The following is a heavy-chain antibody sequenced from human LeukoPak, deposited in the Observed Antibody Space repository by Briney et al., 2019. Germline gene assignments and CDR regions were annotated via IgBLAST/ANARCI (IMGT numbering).Heavy chain of an antibody. D-gene: IGHD3-10*01. CDR2: INPNSGGT. CDR1: VHTFTGYY. CDR3: GSEVPVHGSWSYCNVDWCDP. Sequence: SVKVSCKACVHTFTGYYKHWARQAPGQGLEGMGWINPNSGGTNYAQKFQGRVTMTRDTSSSTAYLRANRLRSDDAGVDSCGSEVPVHGSWSYCNVDWCDPLGEGALVTVSS. J-gene: IGHJ5*02. V-gene: IGHV1-2*02.